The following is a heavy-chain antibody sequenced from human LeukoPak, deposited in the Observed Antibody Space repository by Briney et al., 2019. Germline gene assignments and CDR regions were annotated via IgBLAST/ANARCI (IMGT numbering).Heavy chain of an antibody. CDR3: ARDHGPRTTLPDY. D-gene: IGHD1-1*01. V-gene: IGHV3-7*01. J-gene: IGHJ4*02. CDR1: GFTFSSYW. Sequence: GGSLRLSRAASGFTFSSYWMSWVRQAPGKGLEWVANIKQDGSEKYYVDSVKGRFTISRDNAKNSLYLQMNSLRAEDTAVYYCARDHGPRTTLPDYWGQGTLVTVSS. CDR2: IKQDGSEK.